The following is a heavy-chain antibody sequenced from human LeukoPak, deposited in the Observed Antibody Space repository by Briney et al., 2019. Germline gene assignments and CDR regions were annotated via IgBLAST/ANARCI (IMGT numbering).Heavy chain of an antibody. CDR3: ARSYYVSGSYIPFDY. CDR1: GYSISSGYY. V-gene: IGHV4-38-2*02. J-gene: IGHJ4*02. Sequence: NTSETLSLTCTVSGYSISSGYYWGWIRQPPGKGLEWIGSIYHSGSTYYNPSLKSRVTISVDTSKNQFSLNLSSVTAADTAVYFCARSYYVSGSYIPFDYWGQGTLVTVSS. CDR2: IYHSGST. D-gene: IGHD3-10*01.